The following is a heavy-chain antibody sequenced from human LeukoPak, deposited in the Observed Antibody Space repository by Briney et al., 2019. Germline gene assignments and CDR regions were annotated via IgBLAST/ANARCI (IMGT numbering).Heavy chain of an antibody. D-gene: IGHD3-3*02. Sequence: ASVKVSRKTSGYTFTSYGISWVRQAPGQGLEWMGWISGYNGRTNYAHKLQGRVTMTTDTSTSTAYMELRSLRSDDTAVYYCARDWMTFMGTLDYWGHGTLVTVSS. V-gene: IGHV1-18*01. CDR1: GYTFTSYG. CDR3: ARDWMTFMGTLDY. CDR2: ISGYNGRT. J-gene: IGHJ4*01.